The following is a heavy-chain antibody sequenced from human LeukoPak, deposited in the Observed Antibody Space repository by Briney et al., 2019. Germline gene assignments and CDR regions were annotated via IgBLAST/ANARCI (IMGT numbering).Heavy chain of an antibody. Sequence: GGSLRLSCAASGFTFSSYAMSWVRQAPGKGLEWVSAISGSGGSTYYADSVKGRFTISRDDSKNTLYLQMNSLRAEDTAVYYCAKGEGSSSYLFDYWGQGTLVTVSS. CDR3: AKGEGSSSYLFDY. V-gene: IGHV3-23*01. CDR2: ISGSGGST. D-gene: IGHD6-6*01. J-gene: IGHJ4*02. CDR1: GFTFSSYA.